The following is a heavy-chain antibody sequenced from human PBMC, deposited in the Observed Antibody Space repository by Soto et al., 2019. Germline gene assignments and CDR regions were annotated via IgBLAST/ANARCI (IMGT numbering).Heavy chain of an antibody. CDR2: ISYDGSNK. J-gene: IGHJ4*02. CDR1: GFTFSSYG. Sequence: QVQLVESGGGVVQPGRSLRLSCAASGFTFSSYGMHWVRQAPSKGLEWVAVISYDGSNKYYADSVKGRFTISRDNSKNTLYLQMNSLRAEDTAVYYCAKDGATVTTYFDYWGQGTLVAVAS. CDR3: AKDGATVTTYFDY. V-gene: IGHV3-30*18. D-gene: IGHD4-17*01.